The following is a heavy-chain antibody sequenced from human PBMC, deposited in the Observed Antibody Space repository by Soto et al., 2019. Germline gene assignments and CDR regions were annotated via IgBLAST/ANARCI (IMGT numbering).Heavy chain of an antibody. J-gene: IGHJ6*02. V-gene: IGHV3-48*01. CDR3: AVVPAAHGNYGIDV. CDR2: ISSSSSTI. D-gene: IGHD2-2*01. Sequence: EVQLVESGGGLVQPGGSLRLSCAASGFSFSSYSMNWVRQAPGKGLAWVSYISSSSSTIYYVDSVKGRFTISRDNAKNSLFLQMNSLRAADTAVYYCAVVPAAHGNYGIDVWGQGTTVTVSS. CDR1: GFSFSSYS.